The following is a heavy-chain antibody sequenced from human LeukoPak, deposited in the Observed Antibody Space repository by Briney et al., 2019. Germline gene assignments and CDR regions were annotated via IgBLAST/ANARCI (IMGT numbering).Heavy chain of an antibody. CDR3: ARASGSYPPAGYFHH. CDR1: GFTFSRYA. V-gene: IGHV3-30*04. CDR2: ISYDGSNK. Sequence: GGSLRLSCAASGFTFSRYAMHWVRQAPGKGLEWVAIISYDGSNKYYADSVKGRFTISRDNSKNTLYLQMNSLRAEDTAVYYCARASGSYPPAGYFHHWGQGTLVTVSS. J-gene: IGHJ1*01. D-gene: IGHD1-26*01.